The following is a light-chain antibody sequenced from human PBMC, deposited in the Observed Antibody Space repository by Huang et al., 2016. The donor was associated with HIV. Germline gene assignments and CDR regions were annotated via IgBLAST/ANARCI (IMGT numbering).Light chain of an antibody. CDR3: QQYNYWPLT. Sequence: EIVMTQSPATLSVSPGERVTLSCRASQSLSSQLAWYQQKRGQAPRLLIYGVSTRATDIPARFSGSGSGTDFTLTINSLQSEDFATYYCQQYNYWPLTFGQGTEVEIK. V-gene: IGKV3-15*01. CDR2: GVS. CDR1: QSLSSQ. J-gene: IGKJ1*01.